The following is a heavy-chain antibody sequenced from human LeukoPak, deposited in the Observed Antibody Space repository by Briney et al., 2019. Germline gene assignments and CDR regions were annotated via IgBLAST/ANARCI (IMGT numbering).Heavy chain of an antibody. CDR1: DGSISSGGFY. CDR2: IFYSGST. Sequence: SQTLSLTCTVSDGSISSGGFYWSWIRQHPGKGVEWIGYIFYSGSTYYNPSLKSRVTISVDTSKNQFSLRVNSVTAADSAVYYCARIVDVWGSYRYYYFDSWGQGTLVTVSS. J-gene: IGHJ4*02. V-gene: IGHV4-31*03. CDR3: ARIVDVWGSYRYYYFDS. D-gene: IGHD3-16*02.